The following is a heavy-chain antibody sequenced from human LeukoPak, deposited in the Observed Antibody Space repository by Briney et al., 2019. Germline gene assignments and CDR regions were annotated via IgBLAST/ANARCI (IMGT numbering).Heavy chain of an antibody. V-gene: IGHV4-38-2*02. CDR3: ARDLGLTISDNWFDP. CDR1: GYSISSGYF. Sequence: SETLSLTCAVSGYSISSGYFWVWIRQPPGKGVEWLGSIYHTGATYYNPSLRSPVTISVDTSKNQFSLELNSVTAADTAVYYCARDLGLTISDNWFDPWGQGTLVTVSS. D-gene: IGHD3-9*01. CDR2: IYHTGAT. J-gene: IGHJ5*02.